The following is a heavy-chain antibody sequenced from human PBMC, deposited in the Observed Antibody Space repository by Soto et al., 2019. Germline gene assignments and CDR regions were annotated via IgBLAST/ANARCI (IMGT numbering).Heavy chain of an antibody. CDR2: IWNDGSNK. J-gene: IGHJ1*01. CDR3: AREDENSGKPGVADF. D-gene: IGHD6-19*01. V-gene: IGHV3-33*01. Sequence: QVQLEESGGGVVQPGWSLRLSCVAPGFTFSQYDMHWVRQAPGKGLEWVAVIWNDGSNKEYADSVKGRFTISRDDSKNTVYLQMNRLTVDDTAVFFCAREDENSGKPGVADFWGQGTLDTVSA. CDR1: GFTFSQYD.